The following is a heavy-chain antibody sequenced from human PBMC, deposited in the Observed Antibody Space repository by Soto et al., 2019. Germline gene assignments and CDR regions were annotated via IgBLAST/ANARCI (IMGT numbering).Heavy chain of an antibody. V-gene: IGHV4-59*01. CDR3: ARVSGYDYGVYYYYYMDV. CDR2: IYYSGST. J-gene: IGHJ6*03. D-gene: IGHD5-12*01. CDR1: GGSISSYY. Sequence: SETLSLTCTVSGGSISSYYWSWIRQPPGKGLEWIGYIYYSGSTNYNPSLKSRVTISVDTSKNQFSLKLSSVTAADTAVYYCARVSGYDYGVYYYYYMDVWGKGTTVTVSS.